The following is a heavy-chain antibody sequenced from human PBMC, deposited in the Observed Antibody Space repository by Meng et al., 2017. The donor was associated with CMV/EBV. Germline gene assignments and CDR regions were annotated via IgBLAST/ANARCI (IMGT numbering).Heavy chain of an antibody. J-gene: IGHJ4*02. CDR2: ISPIFGAA. CDR3: ARCRTELVLPDY. CDR1: GGTFSSYA. Sequence: KDSGGTFSSYAIGWVRQAPGQGLEWMGGISPIFGAANYAQKFQGRVTITADESTSTAYMELSSLRSEDTAVYYCARCRTELVLPDYWGQGTLVTVSS. V-gene: IGHV1-69*01. D-gene: IGHD1-26*01.